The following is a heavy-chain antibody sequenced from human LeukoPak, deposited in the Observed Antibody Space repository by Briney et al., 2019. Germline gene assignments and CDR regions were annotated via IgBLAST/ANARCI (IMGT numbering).Heavy chain of an antibody. V-gene: IGHV3-21*01. J-gene: IGHJ3*02. D-gene: IGHD3-22*01. CDR2: INSDSNYI. CDR3: ARMYYYDSSGYYGAFDI. Sequence: GGSLRLSCAASGFTFSSYSMNWVRQAPGKGLEWVSSINSDSNYIYYADSVKGRFTISRDAKNSVYLQMNSLRAEDTAVYYCARMYYYDSSGYYGAFDIWGQGTMVTVSS. CDR1: GFTFSSYS.